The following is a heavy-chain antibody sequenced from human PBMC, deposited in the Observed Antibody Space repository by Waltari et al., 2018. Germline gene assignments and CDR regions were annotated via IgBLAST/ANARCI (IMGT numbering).Heavy chain of an antibody. D-gene: IGHD3-22*01. V-gene: IGHV4-30-2*01. CDR1: GRSISTGRYS. J-gene: IGHJ3*02. CDR2: IYHSGST. Sequence: HLHLQDSASGLFKPSQTLSLTCAVSGRSISTGRYSWRCTRPPPGKGRAWIGYIYHSGSTYYNPSLKSRVTISVDRSKNQFSLKLSSVTAADTAVYYCARDRYYYDSSVAFDIWGQGTMVTVSS. CDR3: ARDRYYYDSSVAFDI.